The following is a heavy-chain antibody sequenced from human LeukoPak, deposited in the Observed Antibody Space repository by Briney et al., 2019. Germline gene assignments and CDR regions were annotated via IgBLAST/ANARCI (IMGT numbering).Heavy chain of an antibody. Sequence: ASVKVSCKASGYTFTSYGISWVRQAPGQGLEWMGWISAYNGNTNYAQKLQGRVTMTTDTSTSTAYMELRSLRSDDTAVYYCARDGYSGYDLYLLRHDPAFDYWGQGTLVTVSS. D-gene: IGHD5-12*01. V-gene: IGHV1-18*01. J-gene: IGHJ4*02. CDR3: ARDGYSGYDLYLLRHDPAFDY. CDR2: ISAYNGNT. CDR1: GYTFTSYG.